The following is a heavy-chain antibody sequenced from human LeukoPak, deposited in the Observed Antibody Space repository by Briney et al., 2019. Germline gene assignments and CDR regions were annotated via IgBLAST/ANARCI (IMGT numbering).Heavy chain of an antibody. Sequence: GGSLRLSCGVFGFTVSKNYMTWVRQAPGKGLEWVSVIYSGGSTYYADSVRGRFLLSRDNSNNTLYLQMTNLRVDDTAVYYCAKGGDYFDSSYNYRRDYYGVDVWGQGTTVTVSS. CDR3: AKGGDYFDSSYNYRRDYYGVDV. D-gene: IGHD3-22*01. V-gene: IGHV3-66*01. J-gene: IGHJ6*02. CDR1: GFTVSKNY. CDR2: IYSGGST.